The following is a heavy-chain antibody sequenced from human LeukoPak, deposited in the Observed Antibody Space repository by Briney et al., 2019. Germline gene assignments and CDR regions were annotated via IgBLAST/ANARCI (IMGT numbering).Heavy chain of an antibody. V-gene: IGHV3-23*01. J-gene: IGHJ4*02. CDR2: ISGSGGST. CDR3: ANVAAAKFYYFDY. CDR1: GFTFSSYA. D-gene: IGHD2-21*01. Sequence: GGSLRLSCAASGFTFSSYAMSWVRQAPGKGLEWVSAISGSGGSTYYADSVKGRFTISRDNSKNTLFVQMNSLRAEDTAVYYCANVAAAKFYYFDYWGQGTLDTVSS.